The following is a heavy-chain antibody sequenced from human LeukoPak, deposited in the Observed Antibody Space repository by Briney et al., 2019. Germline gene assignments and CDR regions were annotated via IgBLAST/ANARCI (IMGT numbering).Heavy chain of an antibody. CDR3: AKSSATYSSGWVDY. V-gene: IGHV3-30*18. CDR2: ISYDGSNN. D-gene: IGHD6-19*01. CDR1: GFSFSAYG. J-gene: IGHJ4*02. Sequence: GGSLRLSWAASGFSFSAYGMHWVRQAPGKGLEWVAVISYDGSNNYYADSVKGRFTISRDDSKNTLFLQMNSLRAEDTAMYYCAKSSATYSSGWVDYWGQGTLVTVSS.